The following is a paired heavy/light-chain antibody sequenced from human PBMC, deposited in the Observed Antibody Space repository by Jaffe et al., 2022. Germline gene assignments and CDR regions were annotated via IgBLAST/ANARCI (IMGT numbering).Light chain of an antibody. J-gene: IGKJ1*01. CDR3: QQYGSSPGT. CDR2: DAS. Sequence: EIVLTQSPATLSLSPGERATLSCGASQSVSSSYLAWYQQKPGLAPRLLIYDASSRATGIPDRFSGSGSGTDFTLTISRLEPEDFAVYYCQQYGSSPGTFGQGTKVEIK. V-gene: IGKV3D-20*01. CDR1: QSVSSSY.
Heavy chain of an antibody. Sequence: EVQLVESGGGLVQPGRSLRLSCAASGFTFDDYAMHWVRQAPGKGLEWVSGISWNSGSIGYADSVKGRFTISRDNAKNSLYLQMNSLRAEDTALYYCAKDLLPRIAVAGLDDAFDIWGQGTMVTVSS. CDR1: GFTFDDYA. CDR3: AKDLLPRIAVAGLDDAFDI. D-gene: IGHD6-19*01. J-gene: IGHJ3*02. CDR2: ISWNSGSI. V-gene: IGHV3-9*01.